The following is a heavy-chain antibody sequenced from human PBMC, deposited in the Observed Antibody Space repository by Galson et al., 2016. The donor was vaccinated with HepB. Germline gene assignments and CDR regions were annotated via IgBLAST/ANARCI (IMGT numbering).Heavy chain of an antibody. V-gene: IGHV1-3*01. D-gene: IGHD5-18*01. CDR2: INVGNGNT. CDR1: GYTFSSYT. CDR3: ARAWGYSYGAYFDY. Sequence: SVKVSCKASGYTFSSYTMHWVRQAPGQRLEWMGWINVGNGNTKFSQKFQGRVTIIRDTSASTAYMELSSLRSEDTAVYYCARAWGYSYGAYFDYWGQGTLVTVSS. J-gene: IGHJ4*02.